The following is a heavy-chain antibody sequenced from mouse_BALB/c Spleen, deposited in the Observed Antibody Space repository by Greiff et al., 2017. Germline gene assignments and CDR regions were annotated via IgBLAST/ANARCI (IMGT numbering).Heavy chain of an antibody. D-gene: IGHD2-1*01. V-gene: IGHV7-3*02. J-gene: IGHJ4*01. CDR3: ARDYGNYEYYAMDY. Sequence: EVHLVESGGGLVQPGGSLRLSCATSGFTFTDYYMSWVRQPPGKALEWLGFIRNKANGYTTEYSASVKGRFTISRDNSQSILYLQMNTLRAEDSATYYCARDYGNYEYYAMDYWGQGTSVTVSS. CDR2: IRNKANGYTT. CDR1: GFTFTDYY.